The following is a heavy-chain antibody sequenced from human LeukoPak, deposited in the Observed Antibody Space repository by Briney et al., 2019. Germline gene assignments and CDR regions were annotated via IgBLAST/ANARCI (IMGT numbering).Heavy chain of an antibody. J-gene: IGHJ4*02. CDR3: ARDEGFDYVWGSYRHTSEGY. D-gene: IGHD3-16*02. CDR2: ISAYNGNT. V-gene: IGHV1-18*01. Sequence: ASVKVSCKASGYTFTSYGISWVRQAPGQGLEWMGWISAYNGNTNYAQKLQGRVTMTTDTSTSTAYMELRSLRSDDTAVYYCARDEGFDYVWGSYRHTSEGYWGQGTLVTVSS. CDR1: GYTFTSYG.